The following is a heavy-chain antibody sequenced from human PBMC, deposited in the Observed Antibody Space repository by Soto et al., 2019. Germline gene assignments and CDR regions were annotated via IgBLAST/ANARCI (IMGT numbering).Heavy chain of an antibody. V-gene: IGHV1-46*01. Sequence: ASGKVSCPASGYTFTNYYIHWVRQAPGQGLAWMGIINPSTGSTTYAQKFQGRVTLTRDTSTSTVYMDLSSLRSEDTAVYYCAICPFTTVTSWWYFDDCGQGSLVTLSS. CDR2: INPSTGST. D-gene: IGHD4-17*01. J-gene: IGHJ4*02. CDR1: GYTFTNYY. CDR3: AICPFTTVTSWWYFDD.